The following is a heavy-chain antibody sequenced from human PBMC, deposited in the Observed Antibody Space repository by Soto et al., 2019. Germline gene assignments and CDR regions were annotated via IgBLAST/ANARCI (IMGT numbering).Heavy chain of an antibody. CDR1: GGSISSGGYY. V-gene: IGHV4-31*03. J-gene: IGHJ4*02. Sequence: PSETLSLTCTVSGGSISSGGYYWSWIRQHPGKGLEWIGYIYYSGSTYYNPSLKSRVTISVDTSKNQFSLKLSSVTAADPAVYYWARASVIQDYFDYSGQGTLVTVSS. CDR2: IYYSGST. CDR3: ARASVIQDYFDY.